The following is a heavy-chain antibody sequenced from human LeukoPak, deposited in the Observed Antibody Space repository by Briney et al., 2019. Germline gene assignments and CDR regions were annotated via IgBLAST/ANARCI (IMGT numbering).Heavy chain of an antibody. CDR2: INPSGGST. V-gene: IGHV1-46*01. J-gene: IGHJ4*02. CDR3: ASLSGDCGDYDISHLDY. Sequence: ASVKVSCKASGYTFTSYYMHWVRQAPGQGLEWMGIINPSGGSTSYAQKFQGRVTMTRDTSTSIVYMELSSLRSEDTAVYYCASLSGDCGDYDISHLDYWGQGTLVTVPS. D-gene: IGHD4-17*01. CDR1: GYTFTSYY.